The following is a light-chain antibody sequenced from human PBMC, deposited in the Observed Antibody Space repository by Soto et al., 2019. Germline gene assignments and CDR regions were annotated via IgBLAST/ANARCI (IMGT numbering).Light chain of an antibody. V-gene: IGKV3-11*01. CDR1: QSVGKT. CDR3: QQRSNWRVT. Sequence: EIVLTQSPATLSLSPGERATLSCRASQSVGKTLAWFQQKPGQAPRLLIYDASNRATGIPARFSGSGSGTDFTLTISSLEPEDIAVYYCQQRSNWRVTFGGGTKVDIK. J-gene: IGKJ4*01. CDR2: DAS.